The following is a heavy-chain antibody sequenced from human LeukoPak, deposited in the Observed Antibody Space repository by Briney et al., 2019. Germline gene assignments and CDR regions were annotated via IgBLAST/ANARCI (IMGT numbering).Heavy chain of an antibody. Sequence: GGSLRLSCAASGFTFSSYAMHWVRQAPGKGLEYVSAISSNGGSTYYANSVKGRFTISRDNSKNTLYLQMGSLRAEDMAVYYCARSSCSSTSCSLYYFDYWGQGTLVTVSS. D-gene: IGHD2-2*01. CDR3: ARSSCSSTSCSLYYFDY. CDR1: GFTFSSYA. V-gene: IGHV3-64*01. J-gene: IGHJ4*02. CDR2: ISSNGGST.